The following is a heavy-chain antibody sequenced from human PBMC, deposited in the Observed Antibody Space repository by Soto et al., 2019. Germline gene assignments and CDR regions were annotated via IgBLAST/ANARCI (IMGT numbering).Heavy chain of an antibody. CDR3: TRDGDNCGGDCYPFDY. V-gene: IGHV3-49*03. D-gene: IGHD2-21*02. J-gene: IGHJ4*02. CDR2: IRSKAYGGTT. CDR1: GFTFGDYA. Sequence: SGGSLRLSCTASGFTFGDYAMSWFRQAPGKGLEWVGFIRSKAYGGTTEYAASVKGRFTISRDDSKSIAYLQMNSLKTEDTAVYYCTRDGDNCGGDCYPFDYWGQGTLVTVSS.